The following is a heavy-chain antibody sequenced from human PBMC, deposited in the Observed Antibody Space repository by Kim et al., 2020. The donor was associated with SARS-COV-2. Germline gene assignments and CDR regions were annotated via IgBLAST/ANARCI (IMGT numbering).Heavy chain of an antibody. V-gene: IGHV1-3*01. CDR3: ARDRNDFFSYYMDV. Sequence: YSQKFQGRVTITRDTSASTAYMELSSLRSEDTAVYYCARDRNDFFSYYMDVWGKGTTVTVSS. D-gene: IGHD3-3*01. J-gene: IGHJ6*03.